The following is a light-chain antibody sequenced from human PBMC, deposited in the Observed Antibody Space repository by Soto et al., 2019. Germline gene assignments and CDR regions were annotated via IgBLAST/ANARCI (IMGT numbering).Light chain of an antibody. CDR1: SSNIGINY. J-gene: IGLJ7*01. CDR2: RNS. CDR3: AAWDDSLGSHPV. Sequence: QSVLTQPPSASGNPGQTVTISCSGSSSNIGINYVYWYQQLPGTAPKLLIYRNSQRPSGIPDRFSGSKSGTSASLAISGLRSEDEADYYCAAWDDSLGSHPVFGGGTQLTVL. V-gene: IGLV1-47*01.